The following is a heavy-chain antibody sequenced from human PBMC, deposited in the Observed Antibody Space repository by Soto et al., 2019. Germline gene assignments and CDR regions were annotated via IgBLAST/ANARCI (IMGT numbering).Heavy chain of an antibody. CDR1: GYTFTGYY. CDR3: ERGDFWSGYYSPLQYGMDV. CDR2: INPNSGGT. D-gene: IGHD3-3*01. Sequence: QVQLVQSGAEVKKPGASVKVSCKASGYTFTGYYMHWVRQAPGQGLEWMGWINPNSGGTNYAQKFQGWVTMTRDTSISTAYLELSRLRSDDTAVYYCERGDFWSGYYSPLQYGMDVWGQGTKVNVSS. J-gene: IGHJ6*02. V-gene: IGHV1-2*04.